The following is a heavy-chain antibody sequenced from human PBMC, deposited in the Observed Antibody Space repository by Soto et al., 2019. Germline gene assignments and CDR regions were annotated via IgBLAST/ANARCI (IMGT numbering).Heavy chain of an antibody. D-gene: IGHD2-8*01. J-gene: IGHJ4*02. CDR3: ARDYGRNGACYGPDY. V-gene: IGHV1-18*01. CDR1: GYTFTTYG. CDR2: INTYNANT. Sequence: ASVKVSCKASGYTFTTYGISWVRQAPGQGLDWMGWINTYNANTNYAQKLQGRVTMTTDTSTSTAYMELTSLRSDDTAVYYCARDYGRNGACYGPDYWGQGTPVTVSS.